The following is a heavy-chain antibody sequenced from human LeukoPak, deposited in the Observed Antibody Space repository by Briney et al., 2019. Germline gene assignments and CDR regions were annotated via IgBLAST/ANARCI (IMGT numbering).Heavy chain of an antibody. D-gene: IGHD4-17*01. CDR1: GGSFSGYY. CDR2: INHSGST. V-gene: IGHV4-34*01. Sequence: SETLSLTCTVYGGSFSGYYWSWIRQPPGKGLEWIGEINHSGSTNYNPSLQSRITISIDTSKNQFSLKLSSVTAADSAVYYCARDYGDYNGMDVWGQGTTVTVSS. CDR3: ARDYGDYNGMDV. J-gene: IGHJ6*02.